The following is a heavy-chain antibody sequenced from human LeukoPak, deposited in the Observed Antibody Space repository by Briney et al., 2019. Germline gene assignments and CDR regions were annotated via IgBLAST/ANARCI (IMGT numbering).Heavy chain of an antibody. CDR1: GYTFTSYW. J-gene: IGHJ4*02. D-gene: IGHD7-27*01. Sequence: GESLKISCKGSGYTFTSYWIGWVRQMPGKGLEWMGIMYPGDSDSIYSPSFRDQVTISADKSINTAYLRWSSLKASDTAMYYCARAVMTGDRSIFDFWGQGTLVTVSS. CDR2: MYPGDSDS. V-gene: IGHV5-51*01. CDR3: ARAVMTGDRSIFDF.